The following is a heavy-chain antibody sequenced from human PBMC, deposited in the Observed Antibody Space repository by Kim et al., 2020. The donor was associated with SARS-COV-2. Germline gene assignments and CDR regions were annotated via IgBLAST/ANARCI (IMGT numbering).Heavy chain of an antibody. V-gene: IGHV4-39*01. D-gene: IGHD4-4*01. CDR3: AIHPYSSYFDY. Sequence: SETLSLTCTVSGGSISSSSYYWGWIRQPPGKGLEWIGSIYYSGSSYYNPSLKSRVTISVDTSKNQFSLKLSSVTAADTAVYYCAIHPYSSYFDYWGQGTLVTVSS. CDR1: GGSISSSSYY. CDR2: IYYSGSS. J-gene: IGHJ4*02.